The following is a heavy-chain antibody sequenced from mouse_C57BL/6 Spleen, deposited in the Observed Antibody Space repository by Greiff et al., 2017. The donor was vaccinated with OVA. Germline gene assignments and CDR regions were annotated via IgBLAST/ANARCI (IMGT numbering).Heavy chain of an antibody. V-gene: IGHV7-3*01. CDR2: IRNKANGYTT. D-gene: IGHD1-1*01. CDR1: GFTFTDYY. J-gene: IGHJ1*03. Sequence: EVMLMESGGGLVQPGGSLSLSCAASGFTFTDYYMSWVRQPPGKALEWLGFIRNKANGYTTEYSASVKGRFTISRDNSQSILYLQMNALRAEDSATYYCARLLLRNFDVWGTGTTVTVSS. CDR3: ARLLLRNFDV.